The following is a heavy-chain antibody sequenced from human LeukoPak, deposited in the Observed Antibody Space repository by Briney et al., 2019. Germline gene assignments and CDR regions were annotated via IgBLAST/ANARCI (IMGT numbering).Heavy chain of an antibody. J-gene: IGHJ4*02. CDR2: ISYDGSNK. D-gene: IGHD5-18*01. CDR3: ARDPNRRGYSYGYTDY. Sequence: GGSLRLSCAASGFTFSSYAMHWVRQAPGKGLEWVAVISYDGSNKYYADSVKGRFTISRDNSRNTLYLQMNSLRAEDTAVYYCARDPNRRGYSYGYTDYWGQGTLVTVSS. CDR1: GFTFSSYA. V-gene: IGHV3-30-3*01.